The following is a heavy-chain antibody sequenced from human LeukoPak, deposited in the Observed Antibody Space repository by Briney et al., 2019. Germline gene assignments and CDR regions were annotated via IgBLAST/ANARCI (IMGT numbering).Heavy chain of an antibody. D-gene: IGHD1-26*01. CDR2: IKQDGSEN. CDR1: GFTLSSYW. J-gene: IGHJ4*02. CDR3: ARITGPTRYYIDY. Sequence: GGSLSLSCTVSGFTLSSYWMTWVRQPPAKGLEWVANIKQDGSENYYVDSVEGRFTTSSDNAKNSLYLQMNSLRAEDTAVYYCARITGPTRYYIDYWGQGTLVTVSS. V-gene: IGHV3-7*01.